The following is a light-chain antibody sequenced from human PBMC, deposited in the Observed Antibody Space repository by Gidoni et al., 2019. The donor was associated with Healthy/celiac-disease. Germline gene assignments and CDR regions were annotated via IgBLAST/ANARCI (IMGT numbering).Light chain of an antibody. Sequence: DIQMTQSPSTLSASVGDRVTITCRASQSISSWLAWYQQKPGKATKLLIYDASSLESGVPSRFSGSGSGTEFTFTISSLQPDDCATYYCQQYNSYMYTFGQGTKLEIK. CDR2: DAS. V-gene: IGKV1-5*01. J-gene: IGKJ2*01. CDR3: QQYNSYMYT. CDR1: QSISSW.